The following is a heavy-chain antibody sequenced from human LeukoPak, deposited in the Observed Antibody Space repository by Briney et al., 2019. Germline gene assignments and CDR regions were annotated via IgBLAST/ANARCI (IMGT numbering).Heavy chain of an antibody. Sequence: GRSLRLSCAASGFTFSSYGMHCVRQAPGKGLECVAIISYDGSNKYYTDSVKGRFTISRDNSKNTLYLQMNSLRAEDTAVYYCAKSGIEAAGSLVYFDYWGQGTLVTASS. CDR1: GFTFSSYG. CDR2: ISYDGSNK. D-gene: IGHD6-13*01. J-gene: IGHJ4*02. CDR3: AKSGIEAAGSLVYFDY. V-gene: IGHV3-30*18.